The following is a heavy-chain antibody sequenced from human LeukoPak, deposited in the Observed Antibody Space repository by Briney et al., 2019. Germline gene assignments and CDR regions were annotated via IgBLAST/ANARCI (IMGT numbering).Heavy chain of an antibody. V-gene: IGHV3-23*01. D-gene: IGHD2-15*01. CDR3: ARDLDCSGGSCYSRYYYYYMDV. CDR2: ISGSGGST. CDR1: GFTFSSYG. Sequence: GGSLRLSCAASGFTFSSYGMSWVRQAPGKELEWVSGISGSGGSTHCADSVKGRFTISRDNSKNTLYLQMNSLRAEDTAVYYCARDLDCSGGSCYSRYYYYYMDVWGKGTTVTVSS. J-gene: IGHJ6*03.